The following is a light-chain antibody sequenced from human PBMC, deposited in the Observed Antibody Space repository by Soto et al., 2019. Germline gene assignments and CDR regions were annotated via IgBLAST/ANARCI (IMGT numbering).Light chain of an antibody. J-gene: IGKJ1*01. CDR1: QSISWW. CDR3: QQYNDYPWT. Sequence: DLQMTQSPSTLSASVGDRVTITCRASQSISWWLAWYQQKPGKAPNLLIYDVSTLQSGVPSRFSGSGSGTEFTLTISRLQPDDFATYSCQQYNDYPWTFVQGTKVEIK. CDR2: DVS. V-gene: IGKV1-5*01.